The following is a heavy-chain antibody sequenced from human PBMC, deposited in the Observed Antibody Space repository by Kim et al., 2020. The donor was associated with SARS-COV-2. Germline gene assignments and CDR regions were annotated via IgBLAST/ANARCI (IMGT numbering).Heavy chain of an antibody. V-gene: IGHV3-23*01. D-gene: IGHD2-8*01. J-gene: IGHJ4*02. Sequence: GVTYYADSVKGRFTISRANSKKPVLLQVSGLWADDTAVDYCARNANFDYWGQGILVTVSS. CDR2: GVT. CDR3: ARNANFDY.